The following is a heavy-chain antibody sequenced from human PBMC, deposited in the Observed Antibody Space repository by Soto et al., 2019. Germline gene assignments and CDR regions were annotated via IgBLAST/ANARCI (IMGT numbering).Heavy chain of an antibody. CDR2: INHSGRT. CDR3: ASNWRDFDS. J-gene: IGHJ4*02. CDR1: GGSLNGYY. V-gene: IGHV4-34*01. D-gene: IGHD1-20*01. Sequence: SETLSLTCAVYGGSLNGYYWSWIRRPPGKGLEWIGEINHSGRTNYNPSLKSRVTISVDTSKNQFSLKLSSVTAADTAVYYCASNWRDFDSWAQGTLVTVSS.